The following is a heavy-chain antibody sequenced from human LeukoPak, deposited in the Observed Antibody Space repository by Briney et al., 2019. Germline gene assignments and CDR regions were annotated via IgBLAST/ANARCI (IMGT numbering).Heavy chain of an antibody. CDR1: GFTFSTYW. D-gene: IGHD3-3*01. Sequence: GGSLRLSCAVSGFTFSTYWMHWVRQAPGKGLKWGALISHDGSNKYYADSVKGRFTISRDNSKNTLYLQMNSLRVEDTAVYCCARSPRYDLDYWGQETLVTVSS. V-gene: IGHV3-30*01. CDR2: ISHDGSNK. CDR3: ARSPRYDLDY. J-gene: IGHJ4*02.